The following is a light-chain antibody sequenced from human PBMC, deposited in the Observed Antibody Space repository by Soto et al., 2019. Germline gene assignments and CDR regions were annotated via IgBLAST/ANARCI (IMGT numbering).Light chain of an antibody. V-gene: IGKV3-15*01. J-gene: IGKJ5*01. CDR2: GAS. CDR3: QQYNYWPPLT. Sequence: EIGLSPSPGSLSWKPGERASLSCRASERLSSVYLAWYQRRPGQPPRLLIYGASTRATGIPARFSGSGSGTEFTLTISSLQSEDFAVYYCQQYNYWPPLTFGQGTRPEIK. CDR1: ERLSSVY.